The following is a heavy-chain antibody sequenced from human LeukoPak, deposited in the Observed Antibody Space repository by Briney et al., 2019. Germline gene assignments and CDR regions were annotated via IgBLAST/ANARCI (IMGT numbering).Heavy chain of an antibody. V-gene: IGHV4-38-2*02. J-gene: IGHJ5*02. CDR1: GYSISSGHY. D-gene: IGHD3-22*01. CDR2: IHHSGST. CDR3: ARGTDYYDSSGWLDP. Sequence: SETLSLTCTVSGYSISSGHYWDWIRQPPGRVLEWIGSIHHSGSTWYNPSLKSRVTIPLDTSQTQISLRVTSVTAADTAVYYCARGTDYYDSSGWLDPWGQGTLVTVSS.